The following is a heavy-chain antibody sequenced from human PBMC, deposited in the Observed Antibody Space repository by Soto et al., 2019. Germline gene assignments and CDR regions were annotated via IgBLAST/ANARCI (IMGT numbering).Heavy chain of an antibody. Sequence: PSETLSLTCTVSGGSITTGGHFWSWIRQYPGKGLEWIGYIYYSGSTNYKPSLKSRVTISVDTFKNQFSLKLSSVTAADTTVYNCASGNSVFWSGYYIGVTPYGMDVWGQGTTVTVSS. CDR2: IYYSGST. CDR3: ASGNSVFWSGYYIGVTPYGMDV. V-gene: IGHV4-61*08. D-gene: IGHD3-3*01. J-gene: IGHJ6*02. CDR1: GGSITTGGHF.